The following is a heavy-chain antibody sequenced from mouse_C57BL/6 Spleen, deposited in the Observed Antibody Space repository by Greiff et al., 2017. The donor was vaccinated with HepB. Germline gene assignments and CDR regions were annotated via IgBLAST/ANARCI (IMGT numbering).Heavy chain of an antibody. V-gene: IGHV5-2*01. J-gene: IGHJ1*03. Sequence: EVKVVESGGGLVQPGESLKLSCESNEYEFPSHDMSWVRKTPEKRLELVAAINSDGGSTYYPDTMERRFIISRDNTKKTLYLQMSSLRSEDTALYYCARQAYYSNYGYFDVWGTGTTVTVSS. CDR3: ARQAYYSNYGYFDV. D-gene: IGHD2-5*01. CDR1: EYEFPSHD. CDR2: INSDGGST.